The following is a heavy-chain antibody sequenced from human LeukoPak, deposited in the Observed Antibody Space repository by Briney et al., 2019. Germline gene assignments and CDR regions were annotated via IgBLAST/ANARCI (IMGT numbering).Heavy chain of an antibody. CDR3: TRDLEYSSPRVDY. V-gene: IGHV3-73*01. J-gene: IGHJ4*02. D-gene: IGHD6-6*01. CDR2: IRSKANSYAT. CDR1: GFTFSGSA. Sequence: RGSLKLSCAASGFTFSGSAMHWVRQASGKGLEWVGRIRSKANSYATAYAASVKGRFTISRDDSKNTAYLQMNGLKTEDTAVYYCTRDLEYSSPRVDYWGQGTLVTVSS.